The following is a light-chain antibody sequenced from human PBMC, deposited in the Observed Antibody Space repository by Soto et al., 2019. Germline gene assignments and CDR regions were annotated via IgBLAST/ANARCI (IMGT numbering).Light chain of an antibody. J-gene: IGLJ7*01. CDR2: TNN. Sequence: QSVLTQPPSVSGTPGQRVTISCSGSSSNIGSNDVYWYHQYPGTAPKLLINTNNQRPSGVPDRFSGSKSGTSASLAISGLRSEDEADYYCASWDDSLSSWVFGRGTQLTVL. CDR3: ASWDDSLSSWV. CDR1: SSNIGSND. V-gene: IGLV1-47*01.